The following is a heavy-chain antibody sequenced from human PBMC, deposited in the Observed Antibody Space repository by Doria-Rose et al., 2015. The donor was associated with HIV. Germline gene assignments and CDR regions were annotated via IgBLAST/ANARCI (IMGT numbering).Heavy chain of an antibody. V-gene: IGHV4-34*01. CDR2: INHSGST. Sequence: QVQLQESGAGLVKPSETLSLTCAVFGRSFSGYYWSWIRQPPGKGLEWIGEINHSGSTNYKTSLKSRVTISLDTSRSLFSLKLSSVTAADTAVYYCARGLLRGGWNDVDYYYGMDVWGQGTTVTVSS. CDR1: GRSFSGYY. D-gene: IGHD1-1*01. J-gene: IGHJ6*02. CDR3: ARGLLRGGWNDVDYYYGMDV.